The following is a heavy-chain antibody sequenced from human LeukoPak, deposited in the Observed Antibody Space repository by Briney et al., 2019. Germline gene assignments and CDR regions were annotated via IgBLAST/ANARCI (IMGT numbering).Heavy chain of an antibody. Sequence: GGSLRLSCAASGFTFTSYWMSWGRQAPGKGLEWVANINQDGREKYHVDSVKGRITISRDNSKNTLDLQMNSLRAEDTAVVYCANGPTTVADNFDYWGQGTLVTVSS. V-gene: IGHV3-7*01. CDR2: INQDGREK. CDR1: GFTFTSYW. D-gene: IGHD4-23*01. CDR3: ANGPTTVADNFDY. J-gene: IGHJ4*02.